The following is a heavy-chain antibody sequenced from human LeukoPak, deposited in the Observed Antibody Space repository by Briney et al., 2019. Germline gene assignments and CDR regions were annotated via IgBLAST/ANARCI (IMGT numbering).Heavy chain of an antibody. D-gene: IGHD3-22*01. Sequence: ASVKVSCKASGYTFTSYGISWVRQAPGQGLEWMGWISAYNGNKNYAQKLQGRVTMTTDTSTSTAYMELRSLRSDDTAVYYCARDGPDYDSSGYHPGDYWGQGTLVTVSS. CDR2: ISAYNGNK. J-gene: IGHJ4*02. CDR3: ARDGPDYDSSGYHPGDY. V-gene: IGHV1-18*01. CDR1: GYTFTSYG.